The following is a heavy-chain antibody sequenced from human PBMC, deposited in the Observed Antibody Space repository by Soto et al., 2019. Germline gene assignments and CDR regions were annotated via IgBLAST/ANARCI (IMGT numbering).Heavy chain of an antibody. CDR1: GGTFSSYA. J-gene: IGHJ6*02. CDR2: IIPIFGTA. D-gene: IGHD6-13*01. Sequence: GASVKVSCKASGGTFSSYAISWVRQAPGQGLEWMGGIIPIFGTANYAQKFQGRVTITADESTSTAYMELSSLRSEDTAVYYCARAHRSRWARYHYYVLDFWGQGTSVTVS. V-gene: IGHV1-69*13. CDR3: ARAHRSRWARYHYYVLDF.